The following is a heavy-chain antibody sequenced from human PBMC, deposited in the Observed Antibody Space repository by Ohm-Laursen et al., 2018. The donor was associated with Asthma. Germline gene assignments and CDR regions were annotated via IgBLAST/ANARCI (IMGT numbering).Heavy chain of an antibody. CDR3: ARDPPYCSGGSCYSFIAYYGMDV. J-gene: IGHJ6*02. V-gene: IGHV1-69*13. D-gene: IGHD2-15*01. CDR2: IIPIFGTA. CDR1: GGTFSSYA. Sequence: ASVKVSCKASGGTFSSYAISWVRQAPGQGLEWMGGIIPIFGTANYAQKFQGRVTITADESTSTAYMELSSLRSEDTAVYYCARDPPYCSGGSCYSFIAYYGMDVWGQGTTVTVSS.